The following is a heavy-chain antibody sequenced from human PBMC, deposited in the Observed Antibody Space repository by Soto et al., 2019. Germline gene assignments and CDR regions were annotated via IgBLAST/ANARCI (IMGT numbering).Heavy chain of an antibody. CDR1: GYTFTSYY. CDR3: ATSMVRGPAHSFYGVYRDQSSWFDP. Sequence: EASVKVSCKASGYTFTSYYMHWVRQAPGQGLEWMGIIDPSGGSTSYAQKFQGRVTMTRDTSTSTVYMELSSLRSEDTAVYYCATSMVRGPAHSFYGVYRDQSSWFDPWGQGTLVTVS. V-gene: IGHV1-46*03. CDR2: IDPSGGST. D-gene: IGHD3-10*01. J-gene: IGHJ5*02.